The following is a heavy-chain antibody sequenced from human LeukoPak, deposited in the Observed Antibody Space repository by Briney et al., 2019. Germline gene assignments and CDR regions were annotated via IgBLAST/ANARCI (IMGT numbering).Heavy chain of an antibody. CDR3: AKWLDSYYYDSSGRGGAFDI. CDR2: IRYDGSNK. D-gene: IGHD3-22*01. J-gene: IGHJ3*02. V-gene: IGHV3-30*02. CDR1: GFTFSSYG. Sequence: GGSLRLSCAASGFTFSSYGMHWVRQAPGKGLEWVAFIRYDGSNKYYADSVKGRFTISRDNSKNTLYLQMNSLRAEDTAVYYCAKWLDSYYYDSSGRGGAFDIWGKGTTVTVS.